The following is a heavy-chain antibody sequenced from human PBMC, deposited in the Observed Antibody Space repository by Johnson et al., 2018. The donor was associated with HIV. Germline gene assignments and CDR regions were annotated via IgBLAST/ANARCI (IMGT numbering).Heavy chain of an antibody. J-gene: IGHJ3*02. CDR1: GFTFSSYG. CDR3: AKASDGTWQHAFDI. V-gene: IGHV3-NL1*01. D-gene: IGHD2-21*02. Sequence: QVQLVESGGGVVQPGRSLRLSCAASGFTFSSYGMHWVRQAPGKGLEWVSGISWNSVSIHYADSVKGRFTISRDNSKNTLYLQMNSLRAEDTAVYYCAKASDGTWQHAFDIWGQGTMVTVSS. CDR2: ISWNSVSI.